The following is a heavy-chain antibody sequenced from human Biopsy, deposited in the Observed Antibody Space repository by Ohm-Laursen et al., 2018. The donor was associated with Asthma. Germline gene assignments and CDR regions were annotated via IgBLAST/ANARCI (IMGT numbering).Heavy chain of an antibody. J-gene: IGHJ6*02. D-gene: IGHD3-22*01. CDR1: GFTFGSYS. CDR3: ARDANIYYDSSGYYYNYYYGMDV. V-gene: IGHV3-48*01. CDR2: ISSSSSTI. Sequence: SLRLSCTASGFTFGSYSMNWVRQAPGKGLEWVSYISSSSSTIYYADSVKGRFTISRDNAKNSLYLQMNSLRAEDTAVYYCARDANIYYDSSGYYYNYYYGMDVWGQGTTVTVSS.